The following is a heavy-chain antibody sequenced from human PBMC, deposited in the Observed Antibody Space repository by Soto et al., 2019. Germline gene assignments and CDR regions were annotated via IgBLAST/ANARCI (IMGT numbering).Heavy chain of an antibody. CDR3: ALPYAGDPAGFDY. J-gene: IGHJ4*02. Sequence: PSETLSLTCSVSGGSMRSEGYYWSWIRQHPGKGLEWIGYIYYSGLTDYSPSLKSRLTISVDNAKNTVYLQMNGLRSDDTALYYCALPYAGDPAGFDYWGQGTLVTVSS. CDR2: IYYSGLT. V-gene: IGHV4-31*09. D-gene: IGHD2-21*02. CDR1: GGSMRSEGYY.